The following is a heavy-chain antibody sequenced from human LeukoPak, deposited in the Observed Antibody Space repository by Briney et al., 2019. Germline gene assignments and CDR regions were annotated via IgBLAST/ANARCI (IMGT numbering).Heavy chain of an antibody. D-gene: IGHD3-16*01. J-gene: IGHJ4*02. CDR2: IYTSGST. CDR1: GGSFSGYY. V-gene: IGHV4-4*07. CDR3: AREGGY. Sequence: PSETLSLTCAVYGGSFSGYYWSWIRQPAGKGLEWIGRIYTSGSTNYNPSLKSRVTISVDKSKNQFSLKLSSVTAADTAVYYCAREGGYWGQGTLVTVSS.